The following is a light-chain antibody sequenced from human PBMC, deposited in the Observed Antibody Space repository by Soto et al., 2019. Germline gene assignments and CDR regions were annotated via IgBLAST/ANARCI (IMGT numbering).Light chain of an antibody. CDR2: DAS. CDR1: QSVSSY. J-gene: IGKJ4*01. CDR3: QQRSNWPAVT. V-gene: IGKV3-11*02. Sequence: EIVLTQSPATLSLSPGERDTLSCRASQSVSSYLAWYQQKPGQAPRLLIYDASNRATGIPARFNGSGSGRDLTLTISSLEPEHFDVYYCQQRSNWPAVTFGGGTKVEIK.